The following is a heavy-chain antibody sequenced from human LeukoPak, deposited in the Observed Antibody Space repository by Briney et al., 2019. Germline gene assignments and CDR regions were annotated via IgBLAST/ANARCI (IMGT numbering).Heavy chain of an antibody. CDR3: ARAEKAVTGTLDY. Sequence: SDPLSLTCTVSGDSISNYYWSWIRQSPGKKLEWIGYMYNRGSTIYNPSLKSRVTISTDTSKNQFSLRLTSVTAADTAVYYCARAEKAVTGTLDYWGPRTLITVSS. D-gene: IGHD6-19*01. CDR1: GDSISNYY. J-gene: IGHJ4*02. V-gene: IGHV4-59*07. CDR2: MYNRGST.